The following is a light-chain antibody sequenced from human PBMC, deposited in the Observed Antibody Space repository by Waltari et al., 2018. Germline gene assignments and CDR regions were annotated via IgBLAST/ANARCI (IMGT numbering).Light chain of an antibody. Sequence: SSELTQDPPVSVALGQTVTIPCQGASLTNYYASWYQQKPGQAPVLVIYGKNNRPSGIPDRFSVSASGTTTSLTITGAQAEDEADYYCNSRDTSGYHWVFGGGTKLTVL. J-gene: IGLJ3*02. CDR3: NSRDTSGYHWV. CDR1: SLTNYY. V-gene: IGLV3-19*01. CDR2: GKN.